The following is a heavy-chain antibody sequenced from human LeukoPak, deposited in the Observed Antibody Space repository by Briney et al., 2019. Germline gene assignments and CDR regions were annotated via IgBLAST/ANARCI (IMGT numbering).Heavy chain of an antibody. CDR1: GFTFSSYA. CDR3: AKCRDGYNPDY. Sequence: GESLKISCAASGFTFSSYAMSWVRQAPGKGLEWVSAISGSGGSIYYADSVRGRFTISRDNSKNTLYLQMNSLRAEDTAVYYCAKCRDGYNPDYWGQGTLVTVSS. V-gene: IGHV3-23*01. CDR2: ISGSGGSI. J-gene: IGHJ4*02. D-gene: IGHD5-24*01.